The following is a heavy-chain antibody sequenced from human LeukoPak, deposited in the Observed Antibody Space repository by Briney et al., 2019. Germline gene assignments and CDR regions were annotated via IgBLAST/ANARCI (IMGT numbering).Heavy chain of an antibody. CDR2: IIPIFGTA. J-gene: IGHJ4*02. CDR3: AGIDTMVRGVATQLRY. V-gene: IGHV1-69*05. Sequence: SVKVSCKASGGTFSSYAISWVRQAPGQGLEWMGGIIPIFGTANYAQKFQGRVTITTGESTSTAYMELSSLRSEDTAVYYCAGIDTMVRGVATQLRYWGQGTLVTVSS. CDR1: GGTFSSYA. D-gene: IGHD3-10*01.